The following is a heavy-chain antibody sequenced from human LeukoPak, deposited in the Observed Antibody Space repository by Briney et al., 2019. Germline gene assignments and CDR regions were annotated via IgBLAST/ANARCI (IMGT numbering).Heavy chain of an antibody. CDR1: GGSISSSSYY. CDR2: IYYSGST. CDR3: ARDPAFSSSWIYYYYYGMDV. V-gene: IGHV4-39*02. J-gene: IGHJ6*02. Sequence: QASETLSLTCTVSGGSISSSSYYWGWIRQPPGKGLEWIGSIYYSGSTYYNPSLKSRVTISVDTSKNQFSLKLSSVTAADTAVYYCARDPAFSSSWIYYYYYGMDVWGQGTTVTVS. D-gene: IGHD6-13*01.